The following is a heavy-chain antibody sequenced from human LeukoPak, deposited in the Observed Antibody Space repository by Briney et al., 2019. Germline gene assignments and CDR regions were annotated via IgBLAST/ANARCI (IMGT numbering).Heavy chain of an antibody. Sequence: SETLSLTCTVSGGSVSIGSYYWIWIRQPPGKGLEWYGYIDYSGSTNYNPSLKSRGTISVDTSKNQFSLKLSSATAADTAVYYCARGAGDYYGSGSYNYWGQGTLVTVSS. CDR1: GGSVSIGSYY. CDR3: ARGAGDYYGSGSYNY. CDR2: IDYSGST. J-gene: IGHJ4*02. V-gene: IGHV4-61*01. D-gene: IGHD3-10*01.